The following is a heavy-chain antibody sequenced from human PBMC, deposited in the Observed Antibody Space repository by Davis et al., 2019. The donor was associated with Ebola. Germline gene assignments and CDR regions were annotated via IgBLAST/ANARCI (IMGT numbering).Heavy chain of an antibody. Sequence: PSETLSLTCTVSGGSISSTSYYWGWIRQPPGKGLEWIGTIYYSGSTYYNPSLKSRVTISVDTSKNQFSLKLSSVTAADTAVYYCARFITPYFDYWGQGTLVTVSS. J-gene: IGHJ4*02. V-gene: IGHV4-39*07. CDR3: ARFITPYFDY. CDR2: IYYSGST. CDR1: GGSISSTSYY. D-gene: IGHD3-10*01.